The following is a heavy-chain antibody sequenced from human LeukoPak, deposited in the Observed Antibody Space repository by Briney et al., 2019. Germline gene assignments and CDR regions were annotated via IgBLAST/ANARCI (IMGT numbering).Heavy chain of an antibody. V-gene: IGHV1-69*05. J-gene: IGHJ4*02. CDR3: ASYPHYGDYYRLDY. CDR1: GGTFSNYA. CDR2: IIPIFGTA. Sequence: ASVKVSCKASGGTFSNYAISWVRQAPGQGLEWMGRIIPIFGTANYAQKFQGRVTITTDESTSTAYMELSSLRSEDTAVYYCASYPHYGDYYRLDYWGQGTLVTVSS. D-gene: IGHD4-17*01.